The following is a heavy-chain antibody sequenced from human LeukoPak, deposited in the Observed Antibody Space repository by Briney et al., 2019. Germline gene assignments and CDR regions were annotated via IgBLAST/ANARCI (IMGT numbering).Heavy chain of an antibody. V-gene: IGHV4-61*01. CDR3: ASDSSGFNWFDP. Sequence: SETLSLTCTVFGGSVSSGSYYWSWIRQPPGKGLEWIGYIYYSGSTNYNPSLKSRVTISVDTSKNQFSLKLSSVTAADTAVYYCASDSSGFNWFDPWGQGTLVTVSS. D-gene: IGHD3-22*01. CDR2: IYYSGST. J-gene: IGHJ5*02. CDR1: GGSVSSGSYY.